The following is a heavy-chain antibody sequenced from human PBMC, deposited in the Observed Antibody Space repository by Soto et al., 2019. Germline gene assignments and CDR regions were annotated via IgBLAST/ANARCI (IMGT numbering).Heavy chain of an antibody. CDR2: ISSSSSYI. CDR1: GFTFSSYS. D-gene: IGHD3-10*01. V-gene: IGHV3-21*01. J-gene: IGHJ5*02. CDR3: ARDFGGELVSWFDP. Sequence: GGSLRLSCAASGFTFSSYSMNWVRQAPGKGLEWVSSISSSSSYIYYADSVKGRFTISRDNAKNSLYLQMNSLRAEDTAVYYCARDFGGELVSWFDPWGQGTLVTVSS.